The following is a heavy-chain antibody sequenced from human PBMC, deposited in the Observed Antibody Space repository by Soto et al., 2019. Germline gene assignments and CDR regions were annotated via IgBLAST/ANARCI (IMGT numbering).Heavy chain of an antibody. CDR3: ARHPLSYDILTGYSSLGMDV. D-gene: IGHD3-9*01. CDR1: GYSFTSYW. V-gene: IGHV5-10-1*01. CDR2: IDPSDSYT. Sequence: GESLKISCNGSGYSFTSYWISWVRQMPGKGLEWMGRIDPSDSYTNYSPSFQGHVTISADKSISTAYLQWSSLKASDTAMYYCARHPLSYDILTGYSSLGMDVWGQGTTVTVSS. J-gene: IGHJ6*02.